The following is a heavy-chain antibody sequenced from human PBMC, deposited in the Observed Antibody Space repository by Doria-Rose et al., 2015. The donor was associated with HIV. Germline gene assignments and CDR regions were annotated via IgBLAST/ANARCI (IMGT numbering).Heavy chain of an antibody. CDR3: ARIKSSRWYHKYYFDF. Sequence: SGPVLVKPTETLTLTCTVSGVSLSSPGMGVSWIRQPPGKALEWLANIFSDDERYHKTSLKSRLTISRGTSKSQVVLTMTDMDPVDTATYYCARIKSSRWYHKYYFDFWGQGTLVIVSA. CDR2: IFSDDER. D-gene: IGHD6-13*01. V-gene: IGHV2-26*01. J-gene: IGHJ4*02. CDR1: GVSLSSPGMG.